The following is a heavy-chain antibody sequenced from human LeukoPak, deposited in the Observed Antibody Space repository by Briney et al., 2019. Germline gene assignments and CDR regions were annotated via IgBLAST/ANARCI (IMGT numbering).Heavy chain of an antibody. CDR1: GGSISSYY. CDR3: ARPGLDYYDSSGYSDGAFDI. Sequence: SETLSLTCTVSGGSISSYYWSWIRQPAGKGLEWIGRIYTSGSTNYNPSLKSRVTMSVDTSKNQFSLKLSSVTAADTAVYYCARPGLDYYDSSGYSDGAFDIWGQGTMVTVSS. V-gene: IGHV4-4*07. D-gene: IGHD3-22*01. CDR2: IYTSGST. J-gene: IGHJ3*02.